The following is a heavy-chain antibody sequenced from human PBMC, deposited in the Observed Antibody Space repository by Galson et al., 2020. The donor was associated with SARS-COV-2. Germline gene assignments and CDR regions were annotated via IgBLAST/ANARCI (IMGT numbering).Heavy chain of an antibody. CDR2: ISYDGSNK. Sequence: QIGESLKISCAASGFTFSSYAMHWVRQAPGKGLEWVAVISYDGSNKYYADSVKGRFTISRDNSKNTLYLQMNSLRAEDTAVYYCARTPGGSYRDAFDIWGQGTMVTVSS. CDR1: GFTFSSYA. CDR3: ARTPGGSYRDAFDI. J-gene: IGHJ3*02. D-gene: IGHD1-26*01. V-gene: IGHV3-30*04.